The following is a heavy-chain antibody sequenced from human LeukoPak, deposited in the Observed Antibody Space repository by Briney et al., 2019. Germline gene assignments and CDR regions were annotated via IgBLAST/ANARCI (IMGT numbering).Heavy chain of an antibody. Sequence: PSCTLSLTRAVSVGSLRSSNWWRWVRQPPGTGLEWIGEIYHSGSTNSNPSLKSRVTISVDKSKNQFSLKLSSMTAADTAVYYCARRGWELQDYWGQGTLATVSS. V-gene: IGHV4-4*02. CDR3: ARRGWELQDY. J-gene: IGHJ4*02. CDR2: IYHSGST. D-gene: IGHD1-26*01. CDR1: VGSLRSSNW.